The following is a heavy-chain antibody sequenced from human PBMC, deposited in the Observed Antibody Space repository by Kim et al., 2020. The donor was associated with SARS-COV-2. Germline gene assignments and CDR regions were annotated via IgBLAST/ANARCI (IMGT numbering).Heavy chain of an antibody. Sequence: SETLSLTCTVSGGSISSSSYYWGWIRQPPGKGLEWIGSIYYSGSTYYNPSLKSRVTISVDTSKNQFSLKLSSVTAADTAVYYCARPGNCSSTSCYDAFDIWGQGTMVTVSS. CDR1: GGSISSSSYY. V-gene: IGHV4-39*01. D-gene: IGHD2-2*01. CDR2: IYYSGST. J-gene: IGHJ3*02. CDR3: ARPGNCSSTSCYDAFDI.